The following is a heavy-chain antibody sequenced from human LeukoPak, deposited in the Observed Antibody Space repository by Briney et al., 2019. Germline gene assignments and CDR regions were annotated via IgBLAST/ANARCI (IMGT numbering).Heavy chain of an antibody. J-gene: IGHJ5*02. CDR1: GYSFTGSY. CDR2: INPNTGGT. V-gene: IGHV1-2*06. CDR3: TREEDTALVTDWFDP. Sequence: ASVKVSCKVSGYSFTGSYMHWVRQAPGQGLEWMGRINPNTGGTLYAQSFQGRVTMTRDTSIITVYIELTRLTSDDTAVYYCTREEDTALVTDWFDPWGQGTLVTVSS. D-gene: IGHD5-18*01.